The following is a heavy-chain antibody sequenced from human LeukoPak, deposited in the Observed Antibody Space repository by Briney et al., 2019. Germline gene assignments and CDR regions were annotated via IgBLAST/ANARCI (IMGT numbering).Heavy chain of an antibody. J-gene: IGHJ6*03. CDR2: IYYSGST. Sequence: SETLSLTCTVSGGSISSYYRSWIRQPPGKGLEWIGYIYYSGSTNYNPSLKSRVTIPVDTSKNQFSLKLSSVTAADTAVYYCARVKVPKDYYYYYYMDVWGKGTTVTVSS. V-gene: IGHV4-59*01. CDR1: GGSISSYY. CDR3: ARVKVPKDYYYYYYMDV.